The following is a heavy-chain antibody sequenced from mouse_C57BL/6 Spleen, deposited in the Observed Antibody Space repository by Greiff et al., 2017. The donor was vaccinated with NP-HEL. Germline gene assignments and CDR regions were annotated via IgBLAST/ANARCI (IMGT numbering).Heavy chain of an antibody. D-gene: IGHD2-5*01. Sequence: EVKLMESGGGLVKPGGSLKLSCAASGFTFSDYGMHWVRQAPEKGLEWVAYISSGSSTIYYADTVKGRFTISRDNAKNTLFLQMTSMRSVDPAMYYCARRDSNYVTDYWGQGTSVTVSS. CDR2: ISSGSSTI. J-gene: IGHJ4*01. CDR1: GFTFSDYG. V-gene: IGHV5-17*01. CDR3: ARRDSNYVTDY.